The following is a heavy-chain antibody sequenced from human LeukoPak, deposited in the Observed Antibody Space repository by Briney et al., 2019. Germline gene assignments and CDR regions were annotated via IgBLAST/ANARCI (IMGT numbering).Heavy chain of an antibody. D-gene: IGHD1-26*01. J-gene: IGHJ3*02. Sequence: SETLSLTCTVSGGSISSYYWSWIQQPPGKGLEWIGYIYYSGSTNYNPSLKSRVTISVDTSKNQFSLKLSSVTAADTAVYYCARHVFVATGAFDIWGQGTMVTVSS. CDR2: IYYSGST. CDR1: GGSISSYY. CDR3: ARHVFVATGAFDI. V-gene: IGHV4-59*08.